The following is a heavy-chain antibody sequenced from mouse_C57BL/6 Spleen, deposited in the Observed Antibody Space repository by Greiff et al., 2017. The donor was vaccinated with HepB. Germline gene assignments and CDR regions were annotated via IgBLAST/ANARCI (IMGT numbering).Heavy chain of an antibody. CDR2: IDPEDGET. Sequence: EVKLQQSGAELVKPGASVKLSCTASGFNIKDYYMHWVKQRTEQGLEWIGRIDPEDGETKYAPKFQGKATITADTSSNTAYLQLSSLTSEDTAVYYCARGSLTTVVAPYAMDYWGQGTSVTVSS. CDR3: ARGSLTTVVAPYAMDY. J-gene: IGHJ4*01. V-gene: IGHV14-2*01. D-gene: IGHD1-1*01. CDR1: GFNIKDYY.